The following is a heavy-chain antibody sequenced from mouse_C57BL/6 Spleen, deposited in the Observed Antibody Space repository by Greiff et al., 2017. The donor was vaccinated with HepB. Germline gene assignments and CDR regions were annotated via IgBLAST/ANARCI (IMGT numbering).Heavy chain of an antibody. CDR2: INPNNGGT. D-gene: IGHD1-1*01. Sequence: VQLQQSGPELVKPGASVKISCKASGYTFTDYYMNWVKQSHGKSLEWIGDINPNNGGTSYNQKFKGKATLTVDKSSSTAYMELRSLTSEDSAVYYCARGGLLRVWFAYWGQGTLVTVSA. J-gene: IGHJ3*01. CDR3: ARGGLLRVWFAY. CDR1: GYTFTDYY. V-gene: IGHV1-26*01.